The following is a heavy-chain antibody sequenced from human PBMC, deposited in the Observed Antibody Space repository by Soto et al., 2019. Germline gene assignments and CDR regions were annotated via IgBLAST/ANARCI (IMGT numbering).Heavy chain of an antibody. CDR3: ARLGLSGSYYFEREDY. D-gene: IGHD1-26*01. CDR2: INAGNGNT. V-gene: IGHV1-3*05. J-gene: IGHJ4*02. CDR1: GDTFTTYA. Sequence: QVQLVQSGAEEKKPGASVKVSCKASGDTFTTYAMHWVRQAPGQRLEWMGWINAGNGNTKYSQKFQGRVTITRDTSASTAYMELRSLRSEDTAVYYCARLGLSGSYYFEREDYWGQGTLVTVSS.